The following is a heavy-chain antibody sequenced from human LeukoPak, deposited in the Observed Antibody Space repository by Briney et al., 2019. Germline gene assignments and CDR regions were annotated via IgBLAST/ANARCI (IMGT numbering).Heavy chain of an antibody. D-gene: IGHD2-15*01. Sequence: SQTLSLTCAISGDSVSSKSAAWNWIRQSPSRGLEWLGRTYYRSKWSSDYAVSVKSRITISPDTSMNQFALQPRFVTPEDAAVYYCARVGYNSGLYFYGMDVWGQGTTVTVSS. V-gene: IGHV6-1*01. CDR3: ARVGYNSGLYFYGMDV. CDR2: TYYRSKWSS. J-gene: IGHJ6*02. CDR1: GDSVSSKSAA.